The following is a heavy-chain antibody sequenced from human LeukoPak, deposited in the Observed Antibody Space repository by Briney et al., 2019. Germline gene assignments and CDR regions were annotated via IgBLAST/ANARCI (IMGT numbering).Heavy chain of an antibody. CDR2: IHYSEST. D-gene: IGHD5-12*01. J-gene: IGHJ5*02. V-gene: IGHV4-39*07. CDR3: ARVCPPSYGPAGYFDP. Sequence: SETLSLTCTVSGGSISSTRYFWGWIRQPPGKGLEWIGSIHYSESTYYNPSLKGRVTISVDTSKNQFSLKLSSVTAADTAVYFCARVCPPSYGPAGYFDPWGQGTLVTVSS. CDR1: GGSISSTRYF.